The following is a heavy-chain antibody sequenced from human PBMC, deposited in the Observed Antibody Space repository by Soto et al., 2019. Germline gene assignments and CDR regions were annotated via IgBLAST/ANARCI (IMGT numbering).Heavy chain of an antibody. J-gene: IGHJ6*02. CDR2: IDWDDDK. V-gene: IGHV2-70*01. Sequence: PTLVNPTQTLTLTCTFSGFSLSTSGMCVNWIRKPPGKALEWLALIDWDDDKYYSTSLKTRLTISKDTSKNQVVLTMTNMDPVDTATYYCARLIAAAGDYYGMDVWGQGTTVTVSS. CDR1: GFSLSTSGMC. D-gene: IGHD6-13*01. CDR3: ARLIAAAGDYYGMDV.